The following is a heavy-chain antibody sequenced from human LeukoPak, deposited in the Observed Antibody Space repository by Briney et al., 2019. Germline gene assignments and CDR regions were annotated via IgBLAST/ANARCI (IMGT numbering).Heavy chain of an antibody. J-gene: IGHJ6*02. CDR1: GFTFSDYS. Sequence: ESGGSLRLSCPASGFTFSDYSMSWVRQAPGKGLEWVSSISSSSDYIYYADSVKGRFTISRDNARNWLYLQMNSLRAEDTAVYYCARSRSVSNYKGMDVWGQGTTVTVSS. CDR2: ISSSSDYI. V-gene: IGHV3-21*01. D-gene: IGHD5/OR15-5a*01. CDR3: ARSRSVSNYKGMDV.